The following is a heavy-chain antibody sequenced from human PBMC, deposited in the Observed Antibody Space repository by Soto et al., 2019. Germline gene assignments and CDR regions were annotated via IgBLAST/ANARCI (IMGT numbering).Heavy chain of an antibody. CDR1: GDSVSSNSAA. J-gene: IGHJ6*02. Sequence: SQTLSLTCAISGDSVSSNSAAWNWIRQSQSRGLEWLGRTYYRSKWYNDYAVSVKSRITINPDTSKNQFSLQLNSVTPEDTDVYYCARLAYWNYPIYYYGMDVWGQGTTVTVSS. D-gene: IGHD1-7*01. CDR3: ARLAYWNYPIYYYGMDV. CDR2: TYYRSKWYN. V-gene: IGHV6-1*01.